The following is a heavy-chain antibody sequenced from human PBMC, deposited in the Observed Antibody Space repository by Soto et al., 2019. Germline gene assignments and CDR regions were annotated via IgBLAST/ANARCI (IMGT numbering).Heavy chain of an antibody. Sequence: PSETVSLTCAIYGWCLSGYYWSWLRQTPRKGLEWIGEISQDGSTFYNPSLRSRVIILVDTSKNQFSLNLTSVTAADTAVYYCARRVAVDYYYGMDVWGQGTTVT. CDR2: ISQDGST. V-gene: IGHV4-34*01. D-gene: IGHD6-19*01. CDR1: GWCLSGYY. CDR3: ARRVAVDYYYGMDV. J-gene: IGHJ6*02.